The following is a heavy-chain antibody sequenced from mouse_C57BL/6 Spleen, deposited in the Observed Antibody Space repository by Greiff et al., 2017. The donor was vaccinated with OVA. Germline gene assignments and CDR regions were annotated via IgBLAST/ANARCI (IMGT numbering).Heavy chain of an antibody. CDR1: GFSLSTSGMG. J-gene: IGHJ1*03. Sequence: QVTLKVCGPGILQSSQTLSLTCSFSGFSLSTSGMGVSWIRQPSGKGLEWLAHIYWDDDKRYNPSLKSRLTISKDTSRNQVFLKITSVDTADTATYYCARRGGYYGSSYWYFDVWGTGTTVTVSS. V-gene: IGHV8-12*01. D-gene: IGHD1-1*01. CDR2: IYWDDDK. CDR3: ARRGGYYGSSYWYFDV.